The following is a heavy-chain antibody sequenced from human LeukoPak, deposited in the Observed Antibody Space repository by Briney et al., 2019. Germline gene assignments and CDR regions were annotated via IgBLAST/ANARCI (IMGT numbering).Heavy chain of an antibody. Sequence: GGSLRLSCAASGFTFSSYGMHWVRQAPGKGLEWVAVIRYDGSNKYYADSVKGRFTISRDNSKNTLYLQMNSLRAEDTAVYYCAKDVVYYYDSSGYPFDAFDIWGQGTMVTVSS. CDR1: GFTFSSYG. CDR2: IRYDGSNK. J-gene: IGHJ3*02. D-gene: IGHD3-22*01. V-gene: IGHV3-30*02. CDR3: AKDVVYYYDSSGYPFDAFDI.